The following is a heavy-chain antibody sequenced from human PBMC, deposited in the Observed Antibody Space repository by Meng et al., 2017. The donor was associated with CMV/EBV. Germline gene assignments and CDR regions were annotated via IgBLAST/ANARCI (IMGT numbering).Heavy chain of an antibody. J-gene: IGHJ6*02. CDR3: AREGDCSSTSCPYYYYGMDV. CDR2: VSAYNGNT. Sequence: ASVKVSCKASGYTFTSYYMHWVRQAPGQGLEWMGWVSAYNGNTNYAQKLQGRVTMTTDTSTSTAYMELRSLRSDDTAVYYCAREGDCSSTSCPYYYYGMDVWGQGTTVTVSS. D-gene: IGHD2-2*01. V-gene: IGHV1-18*04. CDR1: GYTFTSYY.